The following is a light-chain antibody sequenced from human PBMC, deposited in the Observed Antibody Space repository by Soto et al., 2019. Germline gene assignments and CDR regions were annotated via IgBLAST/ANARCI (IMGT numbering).Light chain of an antibody. J-gene: IGKJ4*01. CDR2: GAS. Sequence: ILLEQGGSHMTVSPGVKARLLGIASQSISGTLAWYQQKPGQAPRLLIYGASIRATGIPTRFSGSGSGTDFTLTISSLEPEDFAVYYCQQYGISPRLTFGGGTKVDI. CDR3: QQYGISPRLT. CDR1: QSISGT. V-gene: IGKV3-20*01.